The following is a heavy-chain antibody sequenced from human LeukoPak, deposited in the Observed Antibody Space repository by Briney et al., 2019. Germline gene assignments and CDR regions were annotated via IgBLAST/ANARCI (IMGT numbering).Heavy chain of an antibody. CDR3: AREALDVSSLDY. D-gene: IGHD6-13*01. CDR2: IRYDAINE. Sequence: GGSLRLSCVTSGFTFSGSGFHWVRQAPGKGLEWVAFIRYDAINEYYADSVKGRFTISRDDSKSTVFLQMNSLRAEDTAVYYCAREALDVSSLDYWGQGTLVTVSS. J-gene: IGHJ4*02. CDR1: GFTFSGSG. V-gene: IGHV3-30*02.